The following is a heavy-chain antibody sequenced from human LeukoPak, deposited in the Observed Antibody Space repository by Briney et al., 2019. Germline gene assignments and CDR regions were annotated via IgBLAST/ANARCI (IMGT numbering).Heavy chain of an antibody. CDR1: GGSFSGYY. CDR2: INHSGST. Sequence: SETLSLTCAVYGGSFSGYYWSWIRQPPGKGLEWIGEINHSGSTNYNPSLKSRVTTSVDTSKNQFSLKLSSVTAADTAVYYCARERHYYYDSSGYDLLDYWGQGTLVTVSS. V-gene: IGHV4-34*01. D-gene: IGHD3-22*01. J-gene: IGHJ4*02. CDR3: ARERHYYYDSSGYDLLDY.